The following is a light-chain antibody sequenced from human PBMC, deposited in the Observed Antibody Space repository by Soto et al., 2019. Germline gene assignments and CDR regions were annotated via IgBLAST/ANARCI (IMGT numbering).Light chain of an antibody. J-gene: IGLJ2*01. Sequence: QSVLTQPPSVSEAPRQRVTISCSGSSSNIGKNAVNWYQQLPGEAPRLLIYSNDLRPSRVSDRFSGSKSGTSASLAISGLQSEDEADYYCSTWDDNLSVVFGGGTQLTV. V-gene: IGLV1-36*01. CDR2: SND. CDR3: STWDDNLSVV. CDR1: SSNIGKNA.